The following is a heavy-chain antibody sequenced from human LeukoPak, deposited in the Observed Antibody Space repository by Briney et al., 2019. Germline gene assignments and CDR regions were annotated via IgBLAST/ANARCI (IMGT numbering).Heavy chain of an antibody. J-gene: IGHJ6*02. CDR3: AKDGSVPAAIGPNYGMDV. CDR1: GFICSDYA. D-gene: IGHD2-2*01. Sequence: GGSLRLSCTASGFICSDYAMSWARQAPGKGLEWVAGISSSGSGGNTYYADSVKGRFTISRDNSKNTLYLQMNSLRAEDTAVYYCAKDGSVPAAIGPNYGMDVWGQGTTVTVSS. V-gene: IGHV3-23*01. CDR2: ISSSGSGGNT.